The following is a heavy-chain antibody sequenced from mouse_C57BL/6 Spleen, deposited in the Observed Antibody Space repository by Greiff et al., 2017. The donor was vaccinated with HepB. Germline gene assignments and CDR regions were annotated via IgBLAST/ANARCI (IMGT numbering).Heavy chain of an antibody. CDR2: ISSGSSTI. J-gene: IGHJ2*01. CDR1: GFTFSDYG. CDR3: ARPDYYGPYYFDY. Sequence: EVQVVESGGGLVKPGGSLKLSCAASGFTFSDYGMHWVRQAPEKGLEWVAYISSGSSTIYYADTVKGRFTISRDNAKNTLFLQMTSLRSEDTAMYYCARPDYYGPYYFDYWGQGTTLTVSS. V-gene: IGHV5-17*01. D-gene: IGHD2-1*01.